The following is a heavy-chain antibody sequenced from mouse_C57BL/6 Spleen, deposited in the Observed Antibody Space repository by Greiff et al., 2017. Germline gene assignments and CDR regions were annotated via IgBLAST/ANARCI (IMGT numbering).Heavy chain of an antibody. Sequence: QVQLKESGAELARPGASVKLSCKASGYTFTSYGISWVKQRTGQGLEWIGEIYPRSGNTYYNEKFKGKATLTADKSSSTAYMELRSLTSEDSAVYFCARSQPYYFDYWGQGTTLTVSS. J-gene: IGHJ2*01. D-gene: IGHD6-1*01. V-gene: IGHV1-81*01. CDR1: GYTFTSYG. CDR3: ARSQPYYFDY. CDR2: IYPRSGNT.